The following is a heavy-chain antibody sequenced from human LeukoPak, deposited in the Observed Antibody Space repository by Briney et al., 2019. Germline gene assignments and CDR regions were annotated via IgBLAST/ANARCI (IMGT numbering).Heavy chain of an antibody. J-gene: IGHJ4*02. D-gene: IGHD5-18*01. CDR3: ARRGYSYGFGY. CDR1: GFTFSSYW. CDR2: INSDGSST. Sequence: PGGSLRLSCAASGFTFSSYWMHWVRQAPGKGLVWVSRINSDGSSTSYADSVKGRFTISRDNAKNTLYLQMNSPRAEDTAVYYCARRGYSYGFGYWGQGTLVTVSS. V-gene: IGHV3-74*01.